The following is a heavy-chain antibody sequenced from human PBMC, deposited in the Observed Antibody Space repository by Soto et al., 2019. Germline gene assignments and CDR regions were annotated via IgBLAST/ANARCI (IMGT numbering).Heavy chain of an antibody. CDR3: ATDLHGYGDWCCCF. CDR1: GGSISSGNDS. J-gene: IGHJ2*01. V-gene: IGHV4-30-2*01. D-gene: IGHD4-17*01. CDR2: IFHSGSP. Sequence: QLRLQESGSGLVKPSQTLSLTCAVSGGSISSGNDSWSWIRQPPGKGLEWIGYIFHSGSPYYNPSLKSRVTISVDRSKNQCSLMLSSVTAADTALYYCATDLHGYGDWCCCFWGRGTLVTVSS.